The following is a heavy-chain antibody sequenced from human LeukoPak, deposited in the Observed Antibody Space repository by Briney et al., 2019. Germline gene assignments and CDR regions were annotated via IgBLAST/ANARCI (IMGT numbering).Heavy chain of an antibody. V-gene: IGHV3-74*01. J-gene: IGHJ4*02. Sequence: PGGSLRLSCAASGFTFGSYAMHWVRQAPGKGLVWVSHINSDGSTTNYADSVKGRFTISRDNAKNTLFLQMNSLRVEDTAVYYCARDVSGRDDFWGQGTLVTVSS. CDR2: INSDGSTT. CDR1: GFTFGSYA. CDR3: ARDVSGRDDF. D-gene: IGHD6-25*01.